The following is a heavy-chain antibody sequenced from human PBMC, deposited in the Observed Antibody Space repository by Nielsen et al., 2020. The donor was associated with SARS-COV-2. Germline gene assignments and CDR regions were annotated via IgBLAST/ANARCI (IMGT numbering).Heavy chain of an antibody. CDR2: IYYSGST. CDR1: GGSISSYY. D-gene: IGHD3-3*01. V-gene: IGHV4-59*01. J-gene: IGHJ6*03. CDR3: ARGPGGDDFWSGYSTYYYYYYMDV. Sequence: SETLSLTCTVSGGSISSYYWSWIRQPPGKGLEWIGYIYYSGSTNYNPSLKSRVTISVDTSKNQFSLKLSSVTAADTAVYYCARGPGGDDFWSGYSTYYYYYYMDVWGKGTTVTVSS.